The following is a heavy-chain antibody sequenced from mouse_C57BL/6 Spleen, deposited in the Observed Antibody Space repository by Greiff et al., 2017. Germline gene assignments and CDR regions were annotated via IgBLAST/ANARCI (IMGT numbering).Heavy chain of an antibody. CDR1: GYTFTSYW. Sequence: QVQLQQPGTELVKPGASVKLSCKASGYTFTSYWMHWVKQRPGQGLEWIGNINPSNGGTNYNEKFKSKATLTVDTSSSTAYMQLSSLTSKDSAVYYCARSGYSYAMDYWGQGTSVTVSS. CDR3: ARSGYSYAMDY. CDR2: INPSNGGT. J-gene: IGHJ4*01. D-gene: IGHD3-1*01. V-gene: IGHV1-53*01.